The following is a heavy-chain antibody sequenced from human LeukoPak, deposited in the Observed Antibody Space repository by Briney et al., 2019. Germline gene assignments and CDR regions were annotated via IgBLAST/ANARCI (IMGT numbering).Heavy chain of an antibody. CDR2: ISGSGGST. D-gene: IGHD3-10*01. CDR3: AKTPVRGVIDAFDI. J-gene: IGHJ3*02. Sequence: GGSLRLSCVASGFTFSGYYMNWVRQAPGKGLEWVSAISGSGGSTYYADSVKGRFTISRDNSKNTLYLQMNSLRAEDTAVYYCAKTPVRGVIDAFDIWGQGTMVTVSS. V-gene: IGHV3-23*01. CDR1: GFTFSGYY.